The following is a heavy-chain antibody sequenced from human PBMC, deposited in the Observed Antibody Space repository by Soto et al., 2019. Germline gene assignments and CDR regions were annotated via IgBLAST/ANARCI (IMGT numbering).Heavy chain of an antibody. D-gene: IGHD3-10*01. J-gene: IGHJ4*02. V-gene: IGHV4-34*01. Sequence: QVQLQQWGAGLLKPSETLSLTCAVYGGSFSGYYWSWIRQPPGKGLEWIGEINHSGSTNYIPSLKSRVTISVDTSKNQFSLKLSSVTAADTAVYYCARGRITMVRGVSSYWGQGTLVTVSS. CDR1: GGSFSGYY. CDR2: INHSGST. CDR3: ARGRITMVRGVSSY.